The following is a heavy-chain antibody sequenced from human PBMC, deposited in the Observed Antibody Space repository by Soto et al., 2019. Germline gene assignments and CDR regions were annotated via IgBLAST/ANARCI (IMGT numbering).Heavy chain of an antibody. D-gene: IGHD3-10*01. Sequence: EVPLVESGGGLVQPGGSLRLSCAASGFTFSSYWMHWVRQAPGKGLVWVSRINSDGSSTSYADSVKGRFTISRDNAKNTLYLQMNSLRAEDTAVYYCARPSSVLLWFGELLGWFDPWGQGTLVTVSS. CDR3: ARPSSVLLWFGELLGWFDP. CDR2: INSDGSST. J-gene: IGHJ5*02. V-gene: IGHV3-74*01. CDR1: GFTFSSYW.